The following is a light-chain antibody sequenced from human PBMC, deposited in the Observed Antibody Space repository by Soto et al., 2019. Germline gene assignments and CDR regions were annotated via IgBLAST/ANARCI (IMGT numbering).Light chain of an antibody. CDR2: KIS. CDR3: MQATQFPWT. V-gene: IGKV2-24*01. Sequence: DIVMTQTPLSSPVTLGQPASISCRSSQGLVHSDGNTYLSWLQQRPGQPPRLPIYKISNRFSGVPDRFSGSGAGTDFTLKISRVEAEDVGVYYCMQATQFPWTFGQGTKVDIK. J-gene: IGKJ1*01. CDR1: QGLVHSDGNTY.